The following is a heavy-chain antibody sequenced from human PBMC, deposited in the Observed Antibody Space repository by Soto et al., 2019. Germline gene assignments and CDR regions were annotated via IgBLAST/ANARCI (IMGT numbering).Heavy chain of an antibody. D-gene: IGHD3-22*01. CDR3: ARVSKNYYDSSGYYSSFDY. CDR1: GYSISSGYY. CDR2: IYHGGST. V-gene: IGHV4-38-2*01. J-gene: IGHJ4*02. Sequence: SETLSLTCAVSGYSISSGYYWGWLRQPPGKGLEWIGSIYHGGSTYYNPSLKSRVTISVDTSKNQFSLKLSSVTAADTAVYYCARVSKNYYDSSGYYSSFDYWGQGTLVTVSS.